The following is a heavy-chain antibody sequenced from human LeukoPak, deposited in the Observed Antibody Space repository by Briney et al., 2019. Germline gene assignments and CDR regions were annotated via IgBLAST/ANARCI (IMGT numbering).Heavy chain of an antibody. V-gene: IGHV1-2*04. J-gene: IGHJ6*02. D-gene: IGHD6-13*01. CDR3: ARDRVAAAGTYNYYYGMDV. CDR2: INPNSGGT. Sequence: ASVKVSCKASGYTFTGYYMHWVRQAPGQGLEWMGWINPNSGGTNYAQKFQGWATMTRDTSISTAYMELSRLRSDDTAVYYCARDRVAAAGTYNYYYGMDVWGQGTTVTVSS. CDR1: GYTFTGYY.